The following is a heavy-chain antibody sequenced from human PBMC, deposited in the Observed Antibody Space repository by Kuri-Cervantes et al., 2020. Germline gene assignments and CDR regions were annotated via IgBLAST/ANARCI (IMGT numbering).Heavy chain of an antibody. CDR1: GGSISSGDYY. CDR2: IYYSGST. V-gene: IGHV4-30-4*01. D-gene: IGHD3-9*01. Sequence: SETLSLTCTVSGGSISSGDYYWSWIRQPPGKGLEWIGYIYYSGSTYYNPSLKSRVTISVDTSKNQFSLKLSSVTAADTAVYYCARGYYDILTGTNGMDVWGQGTTVTVSS. J-gene: IGHJ6*02. CDR3: ARGYYDILTGTNGMDV.